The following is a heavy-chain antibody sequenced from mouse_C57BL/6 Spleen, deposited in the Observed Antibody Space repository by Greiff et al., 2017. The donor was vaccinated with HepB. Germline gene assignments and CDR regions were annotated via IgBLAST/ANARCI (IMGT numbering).Heavy chain of an antibody. CDR1: GYAFSSSW. J-gene: IGHJ4*01. Sequence: QVQLQQSGPELVKPGASVKISCKASGYAFSSSWMNWVKQRPGKGLEWIGRIYPGDGDTNYNGKFKGKATLTADKSSSTAYMQLSSLTSEDSAVYFCARGDGYGAMDYWGQGTSVTVSS. V-gene: IGHV1-82*01. CDR3: ARGDGYGAMDY. CDR2: IYPGDGDT. D-gene: IGHD2-2*01.